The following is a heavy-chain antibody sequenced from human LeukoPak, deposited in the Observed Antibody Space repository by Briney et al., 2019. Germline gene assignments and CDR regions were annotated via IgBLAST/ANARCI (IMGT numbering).Heavy chain of an antibody. D-gene: IGHD3-3*01. CDR1: GFTFSSYG. CDR2: ISYDGSNK. J-gene: IGHJ4*02. CDR3: AKDGGLRFLEWLLDY. V-gene: IGHV3-30*18. Sequence: GGSLRLSCAASGFTFSSYGMHWVRQAPGKGLEWVAVISYDGSNKNYADSVKGRFTISRDNSKNTLYLQMNSLRAEDTAVYYCAKDGGLRFLEWLLDYWGQGTLVTVSS.